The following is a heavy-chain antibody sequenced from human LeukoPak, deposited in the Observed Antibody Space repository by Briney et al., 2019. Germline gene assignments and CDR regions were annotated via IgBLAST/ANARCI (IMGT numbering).Heavy chain of an antibody. D-gene: IGHD6-19*01. CDR1: GFTFSSYW. J-gene: IGHJ6*03. V-gene: IGHV3-7*01. CDR3: ATVPTAAGIAVAGTDYMDV. CDR2: IKQDGSEK. Sequence: PGGSLRLSCAASGFTFSSYWMSWVRQAPGKGLEWVANIKQDGSEKYYVDSVKGRFTISRDNAKNSLYLQMNSLRAEDTAVCYCATVPTAAGIAVAGTDYMDVWGKGTTVTVSS.